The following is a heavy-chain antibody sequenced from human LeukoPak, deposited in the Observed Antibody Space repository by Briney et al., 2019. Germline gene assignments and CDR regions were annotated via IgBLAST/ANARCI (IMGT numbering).Heavy chain of an antibody. CDR1: GFTFSSYA. CDR2: ISGSGGST. J-gene: IGHJ4*02. D-gene: IGHD3-22*01. CDR3: AKSPNPYASSGYVY. Sequence: PAGSLRLSCAASGFTFSSYAMSWVRQAPGKGLEWVSAISGSGGSTYYADSVKGRFTISRDNSKNTLYLQMNSLRAEDTAVYYCAKSPNPYASSGYVYWGQGTLVTVSS. V-gene: IGHV3-23*01.